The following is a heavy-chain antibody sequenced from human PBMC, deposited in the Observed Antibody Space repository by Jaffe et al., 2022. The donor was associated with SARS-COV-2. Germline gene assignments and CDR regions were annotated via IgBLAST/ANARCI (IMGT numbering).Heavy chain of an antibody. CDR1: GFTFSSYW. CDR3: ARGGSGWHQYYFDY. D-gene: IGHD6-19*01. V-gene: IGHV3-7*01. CDR2: IKQDGSEK. Sequence: EVQLVESGGGLVQPGGSLRLSCAASGFTFSSYWMSWVRQAPGKGLEWVANIKQDGSEKYYVDSVKGRFTISRDNAKNSLYLQMNSLRAEDTAVYYCARGGSGWHQYYFDYWGQGTLVTVSS. J-gene: IGHJ4*02.